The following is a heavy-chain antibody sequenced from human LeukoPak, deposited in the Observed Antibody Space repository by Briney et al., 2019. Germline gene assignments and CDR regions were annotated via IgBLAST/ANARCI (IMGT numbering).Heavy chain of an antibody. CDR2: ISSSSSYI. Sequence: PGGSLRLSCTASGFTFGDYAMNWVRQAPGKGLEWVSSISSSSSYIYYADSVKGRFTISRDNAKNSLYLQMNSLRAEDTAVYYCARDYDFWSGYLGYWGQGTLVTVSS. D-gene: IGHD3-3*01. J-gene: IGHJ4*02. CDR1: GFTFGDYA. V-gene: IGHV3-21*01. CDR3: ARDYDFWSGYLGY.